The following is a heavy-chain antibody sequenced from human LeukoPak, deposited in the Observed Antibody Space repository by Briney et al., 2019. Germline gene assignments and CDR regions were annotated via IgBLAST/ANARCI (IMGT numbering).Heavy chain of an antibody. V-gene: IGHV4-4*02. CDR2: IYHSGST. J-gene: IGHJ5*02. D-gene: IGHD6-19*01. Sequence: SETLSLTCAVSGGSVSSSNWWSWVRQPPGKGLEWIGEIYHSGSTNYNPSLKSRVTISVDKSKDQFSLKLSSVTAADTAVYYCARAAVAARWFDPWGQGTLVTASS. CDR1: GGSVSSSNW. CDR3: ARAAVAARWFDP.